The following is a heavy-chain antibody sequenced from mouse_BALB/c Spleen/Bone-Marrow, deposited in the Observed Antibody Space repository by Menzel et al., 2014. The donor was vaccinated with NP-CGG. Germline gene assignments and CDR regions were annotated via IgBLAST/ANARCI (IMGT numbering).Heavy chain of an antibody. V-gene: IGHV3-2*02. Sequence: VQLQQSGPGLVKPSQSLSLTCTVTGYSITSDYAWNWIRQFPGNTLEWMGYISYSGSTSYNPSLKSRISITRDTSKNQFFLQWNSGTTEDTATYYCARYDYDVGYFDYWGQGTTLTVSS. CDR2: ISYSGST. D-gene: IGHD2-4*01. CDR3: ARYDYDVGYFDY. J-gene: IGHJ2*01. CDR1: GYSITSDYA.